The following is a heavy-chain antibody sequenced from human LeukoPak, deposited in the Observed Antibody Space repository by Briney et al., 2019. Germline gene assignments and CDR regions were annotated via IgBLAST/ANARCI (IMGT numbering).Heavy chain of an antibody. CDR1: GFTFSGYY. J-gene: IGHJ6*03. CDR3: ARDAGVDHSSSWYEAGYMDV. D-gene: IGHD6-13*01. V-gene: IGHV3-11*01. CDR2: ISSSGSTI. Sequence: GGSLRLSCAASGFTFSGYYMSWIRQAPGKGLEWVSYISSSGSTIYYADSVKGRFTISRDNAKNSLYLQMNSLRAEDTAVYYCARDAGVDHSSSWYEAGYMDVWGKGTTVTVSS.